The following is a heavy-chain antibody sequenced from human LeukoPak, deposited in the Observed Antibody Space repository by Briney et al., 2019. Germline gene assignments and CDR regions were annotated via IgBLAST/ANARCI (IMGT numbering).Heavy chain of an antibody. Sequence: GGSLRLSCAASGFTFSTYWMHWVRQAPGGGLVWVSRINIDGSIRDSADSVKGRFTISRDNAKNTVYLQMNSLRADDTAVYYCAKGGGIRGFDYWGQGTLVTVSS. CDR3: AKGGGIRGFDY. J-gene: IGHJ4*02. CDR1: GFTFSTYW. CDR2: INIDGSIR. V-gene: IGHV3-74*01. D-gene: IGHD1-14*01.